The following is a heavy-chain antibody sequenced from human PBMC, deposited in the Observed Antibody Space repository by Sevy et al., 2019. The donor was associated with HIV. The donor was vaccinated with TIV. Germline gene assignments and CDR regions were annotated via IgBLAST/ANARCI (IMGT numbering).Heavy chain of an antibody. CDR2: TYYRSKWYN. D-gene: IGHD3-10*02. CDR1: GDSVSSNSAA. J-gene: IGHJ6*02. CDR3: ARMGKNVVMLGVDGMDV. Sequence: KQSQTLSLTCAISGDSVSSNSAAWNWIRQSPSRGLEWLGRTYYRSKWYNDYAVSVKSRITINPDTSKNQFSLQLNSVTPEDTAVYYCARMGKNVVMLGVDGMDVWGQGTTVTVSS. V-gene: IGHV6-1*01.